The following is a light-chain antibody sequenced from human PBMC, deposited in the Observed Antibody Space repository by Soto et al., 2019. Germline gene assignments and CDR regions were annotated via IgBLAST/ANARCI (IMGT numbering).Light chain of an antibody. CDR1: QSISGW. V-gene: IGKV1-5*01. Sequence: DIQMTQSPSTLSASVGDRVTITCRASQSISGWLAWYQQKPGKAPNLLIYDGSNLQSGVPSRFSGCGSGTKFPLTSYLFQHVDSATYSSQHYNNYPGIFAQGTNLEIK. CDR3: QHYNNYPGI. J-gene: IGKJ2*02. CDR2: DGS.